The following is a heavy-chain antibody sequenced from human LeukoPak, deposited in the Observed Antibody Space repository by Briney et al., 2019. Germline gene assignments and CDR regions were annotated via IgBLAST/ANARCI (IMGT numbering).Heavy chain of an antibody. V-gene: IGHV3-23*01. Sequence: PGGSLRLSCAASGFTFSSHAMSSVSQAPGKGLEWVSSISGSDGSIYYADSVKGRFTISRDNSKNTLYLQMNGLRAEDTAVYYCAEASIATAGILDYWGQGTLVTVSS. CDR3: AEASIATAGILDY. CDR1: GFTFSSHA. J-gene: IGHJ4*02. CDR2: ISGSDGSI. D-gene: IGHD6-13*01.